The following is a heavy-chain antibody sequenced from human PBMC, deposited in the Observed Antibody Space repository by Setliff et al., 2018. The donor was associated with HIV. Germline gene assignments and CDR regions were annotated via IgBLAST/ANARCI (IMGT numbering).Heavy chain of an antibody. Sequence: ASVKVSCKTSGYTFTGYYIHWVRQVPGQGLEWMGRINPNIGGTDYAQKFQGRVTMTGDTSISTAYMELSRLRSDDKAVYYCARDRWVWGGSDSGYDYYFMDVWGKGTTVTVSS. CDR3: ARDRWVWGGSDSGYDYYFMDV. J-gene: IGHJ6*03. CDR2: INPNIGGT. V-gene: IGHV1-2*06. D-gene: IGHD6-19*01. CDR1: GYTFTGYY.